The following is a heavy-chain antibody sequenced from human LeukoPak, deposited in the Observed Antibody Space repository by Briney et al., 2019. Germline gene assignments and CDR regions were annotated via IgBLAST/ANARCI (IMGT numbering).Heavy chain of an antibody. CDR3: ARGDIAARLST. J-gene: IGHJ4*02. CDR1: GESLTGYY. V-gene: IGHV4-34*01. D-gene: IGHD6-6*01. CDR2: VSLRGNV. Sequence: SETLSLTCDAYGESLTGYYWTWIRQPPGKGLEWIGEVSLRGNVYYHPSLKGRATISVDTSKNQFSLRLRSVTAADTALYYCARGDIAARLSTWGQGTLVIVSS.